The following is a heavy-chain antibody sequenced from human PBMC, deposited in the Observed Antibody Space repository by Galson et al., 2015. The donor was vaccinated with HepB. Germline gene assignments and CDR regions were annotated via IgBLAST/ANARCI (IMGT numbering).Heavy chain of an antibody. Sequence: SLRLSCAASRFTFSSYAMSWVRQAPGKGLEWVSVISAGGGRTDYADSVKGRLTISRDNSKNTLYLQMNSLRPEDTAVYYCAKPHTYDGSGYYKYFQDWGQGTLVTVSS. J-gene: IGHJ1*01. V-gene: IGHV3-23*01. D-gene: IGHD3-22*01. CDR2: ISAGGGRT. CDR3: AKPHTYDGSGYYKYFQD. CDR1: RFTFSSYA.